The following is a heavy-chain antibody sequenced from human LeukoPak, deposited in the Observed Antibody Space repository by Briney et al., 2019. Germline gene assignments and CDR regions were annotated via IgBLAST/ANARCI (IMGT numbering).Heavy chain of an antibody. Sequence: ASVKVSCKASGYTFTGYYMHWVRQAPGQGLEWMGWINPNSGGTNYAQKLQGRVTMTRDTSISTAYKELSRLRSDDTAVYYCARDLEGGAVAGSDYYYYGMDVWGQGTTITVSS. CDR2: INPNSGGT. D-gene: IGHD6-19*01. CDR1: GYTFTGYY. CDR3: ARDLEGGAVAGSDYYYYGMDV. V-gene: IGHV1-2*02. J-gene: IGHJ6*02.